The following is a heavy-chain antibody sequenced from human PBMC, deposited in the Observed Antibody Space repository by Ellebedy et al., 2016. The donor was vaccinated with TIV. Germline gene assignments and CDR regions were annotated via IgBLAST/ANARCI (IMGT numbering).Heavy chain of an antibody. D-gene: IGHD5-12*01. CDR3: ARDGLEDIGIRILDY. J-gene: IGHJ4*02. CDR1: GGSISSRNW. V-gene: IGHV4-4*02. CDR2: IYHSGIA. Sequence: MPSETLSLTCAVSGGSISSRNWWGWVRQPPGKGLEWIGEIYHSGIADYNPSLKSRVTISVEKSRNQFSLDVRSVTAADTAVYYCARDGLEDIGIRILDYWGQGILVTVSS.